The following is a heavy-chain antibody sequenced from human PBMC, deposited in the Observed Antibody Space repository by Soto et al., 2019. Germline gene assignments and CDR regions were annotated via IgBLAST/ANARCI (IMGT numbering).Heavy chain of an antibody. CDR1: GGSISSSSYY. CDR3: ARLRDSGYGYYFDY. Sequence: SETLSLTCSVSGGSISSSSYYWGWIRQPPGKGLEWIGSIYYSGNTYYNPSLKSRVTISVDTSKNQFSLKLSSVTAADTAAYYCARLRDSGYGYYFDYWGQGILVTVSS. CDR2: IYYSGNT. D-gene: IGHD5-12*01. J-gene: IGHJ4*02. V-gene: IGHV4-39*01.